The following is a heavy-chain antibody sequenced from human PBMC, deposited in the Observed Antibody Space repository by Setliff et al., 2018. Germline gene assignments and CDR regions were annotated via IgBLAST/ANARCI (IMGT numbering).Heavy chain of an antibody. CDR3: ATNPPKGPSGGYYYDDPYYYYMDV. V-gene: IGHV3-64*04. CDR1: GFTFSNYA. D-gene: IGHD3-22*01. J-gene: IGHJ6*03. CDR2: INSNGGNT. Sequence: GGSLRLSCAASGFTFSNYAMHWVRQAPGKGLEYVSAINSNGGNTYYADSVKGRFTISRDNAKNSVYLQVNSLRAEDTAVYYCATNPPKGPSGGYYYDDPYYYYMDVWGKGTTVTVSS.